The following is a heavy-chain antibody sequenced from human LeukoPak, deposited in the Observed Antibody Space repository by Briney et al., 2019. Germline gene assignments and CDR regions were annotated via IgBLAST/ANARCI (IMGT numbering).Heavy chain of an antibody. V-gene: IGHV3-21*01. CDR1: GFTFSSYS. CDR3: AREGGPARDAFDI. CDR2: ISSSSSYI. Sequence: GGSLRLSCAASGFTFSSYSMNWVRQAPGKGLEWVSSISSSSSYIYYADSVKGRFTISRDNAKNSLYLQMNSLRAEDTAVYYCAREGGPARDAFDIWGRGTMVTVSS. J-gene: IGHJ3*02.